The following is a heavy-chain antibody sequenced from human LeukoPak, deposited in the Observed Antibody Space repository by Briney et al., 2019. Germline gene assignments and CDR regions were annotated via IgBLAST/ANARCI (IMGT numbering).Heavy chain of an antibody. CDR1: GFTFSSYA. Sequence: GGSLRLSCAASGFTFSSYAMSWVRQAPGKGLGWVSAISGSGGSTYYADSVKGRFTISRDNSKNTLYLQMNSLRAEDTAVYYCAPGVGARPRYFDYWGQGTLVTVSS. D-gene: IGHD1-26*01. CDR2: ISGSGGST. V-gene: IGHV3-23*01. J-gene: IGHJ4*02. CDR3: APGVGARPRYFDY.